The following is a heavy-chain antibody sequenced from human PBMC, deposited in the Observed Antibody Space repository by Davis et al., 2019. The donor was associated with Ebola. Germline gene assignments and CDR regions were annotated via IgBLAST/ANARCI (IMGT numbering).Heavy chain of an antibody. CDR3: AREAYSLGSGWFFDY. Sequence: PGGSLRLSCAASGFTFSSYGMHWVRQAPGKGLEWVAVIWYDGSNKYYADSVKGRFTISRDNSKNTLYLQMNSLRAEDTAVYYCAREAYSLGSGWFFDYWGQGTLVTVSS. J-gene: IGHJ4*02. V-gene: IGHV3-33*01. CDR2: IWYDGSNK. D-gene: IGHD6-19*01. CDR1: GFTFSSYG.